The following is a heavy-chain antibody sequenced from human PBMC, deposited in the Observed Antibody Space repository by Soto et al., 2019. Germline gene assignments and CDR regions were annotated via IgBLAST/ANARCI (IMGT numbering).Heavy chain of an antibody. J-gene: IGHJ4*02. CDR2: ISPMFGAA. CDR3: AREVQVHTPAFVY. D-gene: IGHD3-10*01. Sequence: QVQLVQSGAEMKKPGSSVKVSCQSSGGTFNTYAMNWVRQAPGQGPEWMGDISPMFGAANYAPKFQGRVTITAYDSTGTSYMQLSSSTSEDTALYFCAREVQVHTPAFVYWGQGTLVTVSS. V-gene: IGHV1-69*19. CDR1: GGTFNTYA.